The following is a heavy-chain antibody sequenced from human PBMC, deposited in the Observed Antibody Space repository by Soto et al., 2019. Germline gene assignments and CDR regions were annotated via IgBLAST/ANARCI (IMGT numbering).Heavy chain of an antibody. CDR1: GGTFSSFA. CDR2: LIPIFDTT. D-gene: IGHD3-3*01. J-gene: IGHJ4*02. Sequence: QVQLVQSGAEVKRPGSSVKVSCKASGGTFSSFAISWVRQAPGQGLEWMGGLIPIFDTTNHAQKFQGRVTIIADESTSTAYMELSSLRFEDTAVYYCARARAERARSYDFWGGSFDDWGQGTLVSVSS. V-gene: IGHV1-69*01. CDR3: ARARAERARSYDFWGGSFDD.